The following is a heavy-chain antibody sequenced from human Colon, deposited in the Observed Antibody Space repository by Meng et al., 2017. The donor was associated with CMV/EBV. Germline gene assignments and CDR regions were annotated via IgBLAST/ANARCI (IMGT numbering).Heavy chain of an antibody. D-gene: IGHD2/OR15-2a*01. CDR2: ISSSGTYI. Sequence: GESLKISCATPGFIFSDHNINWVRQAPGKGLEWVSSISSSGTYIYYADSVKGRFTTSRDNAKDSVDLLMTSLRAEDTAVYYCTRTFRYYFDFWGQGTLVTVSS. CDR1: GFIFSDHN. V-gene: IGHV3-21*01. J-gene: IGHJ4*02. CDR3: TRTFRYYFDF.